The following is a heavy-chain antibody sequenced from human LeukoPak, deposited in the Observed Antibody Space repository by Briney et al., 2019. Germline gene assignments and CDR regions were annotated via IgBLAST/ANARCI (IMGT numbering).Heavy chain of an antibody. J-gene: IGHJ4*02. CDR1: GYTFTGYY. CDR2: INPNSGGT. CDR3: AKDKYYYDSSGPENFDY. Sequence: ASVKVSCKASGYTFTGYYMHWVRQAPGQGLEWMGWINPNSGGTNYAQKFQGRVTMTRDTSISTAYMELSRLRSDDTAVYYCAKDKYYYDSSGPENFDYWGQGTLVTVSS. V-gene: IGHV1-2*02. D-gene: IGHD3-22*01.